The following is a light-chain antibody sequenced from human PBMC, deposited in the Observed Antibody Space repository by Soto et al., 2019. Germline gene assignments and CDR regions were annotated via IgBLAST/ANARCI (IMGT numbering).Light chain of an antibody. CDR3: QRRTNWPLT. J-gene: IGKJ4*01. CDR2: DAS. V-gene: IGKV3-11*01. Sequence: EIVLTQSPVTLSLSPGEIATLSCRASQSVTTFLAWYQQKPGQAPRLLLYDASKRATGIPARFSGSGSGTDFTLTISRLEPEDFAVYYCQRRTNWPLTFGGGTKVEIK. CDR1: QSVTTF.